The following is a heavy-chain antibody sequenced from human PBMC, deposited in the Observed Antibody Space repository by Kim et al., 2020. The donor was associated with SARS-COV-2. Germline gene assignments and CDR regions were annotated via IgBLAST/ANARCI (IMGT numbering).Heavy chain of an antibody. Sequence: YADSVKGRFTISRDNAKNTLYRQMNSLRAEDTAVYYCAKGEYSYGYYFDYWGQGTLVTVSS. D-gene: IGHD3-10*01. J-gene: IGHJ4*02. V-gene: IGHV3-23*01. CDR3: AKGEYSYGYYFDY.